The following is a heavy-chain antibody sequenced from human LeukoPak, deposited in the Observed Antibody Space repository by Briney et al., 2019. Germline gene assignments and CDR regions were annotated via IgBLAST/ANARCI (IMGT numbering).Heavy chain of an antibody. CDR1: GFTFSSYS. CDR2: ISSSRSYI. V-gene: IGHV3-21*01. Sequence: GGSLRLSCAASGFTFSSYSMNWVRQAPGKGLEWVSSISSSRSYIYYADSVKGRFTISRDNAKNSLYLQMNSLRAEDTAVYYCARSVAVAGNDYWGQGTLVTVSS. D-gene: IGHD6-19*01. CDR3: ARSVAVAGNDY. J-gene: IGHJ4*02.